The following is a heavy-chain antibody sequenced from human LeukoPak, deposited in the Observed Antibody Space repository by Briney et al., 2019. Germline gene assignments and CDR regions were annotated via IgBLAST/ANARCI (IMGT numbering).Heavy chain of an antibody. Sequence: VASVKVSCKASGYTFTVYYMHWVRQAPGQGLEWMGRINPNSGGTNYAQKFQGRVTMTRDTSISTAYMELSRLRSDDTAVYYCARDLGVTTTNWFDPWGQGTLVTVSS. J-gene: IGHJ5*02. CDR3: ARDLGVTTTNWFDP. D-gene: IGHD4-17*01. V-gene: IGHV1-2*06. CDR1: GYTFTVYY. CDR2: INPNSGGT.